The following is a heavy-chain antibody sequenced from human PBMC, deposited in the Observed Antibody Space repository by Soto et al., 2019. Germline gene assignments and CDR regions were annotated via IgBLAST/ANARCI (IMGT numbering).Heavy chain of an antibody. CDR2: INHSGST. CDR1: GGSISGYY. CDR3: ARARMTTVVKKFDY. Sequence: PLETMSLTCAVYGGSISGYYWSWIRKHPGKGLEWIGEINHSGSTNYNPSLKSRVTISVDTSKNQFSLKLSSVTAADTAVYYCARARMTTVVKKFDYWGQGTLVTVSS. V-gene: IGHV4-34*01. D-gene: IGHD4-17*01. J-gene: IGHJ4*02.